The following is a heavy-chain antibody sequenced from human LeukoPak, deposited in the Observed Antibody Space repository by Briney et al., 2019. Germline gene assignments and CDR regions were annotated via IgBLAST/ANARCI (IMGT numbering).Heavy chain of an antibody. V-gene: IGHV4-59*01. D-gene: IGHD6-19*01. CDR2: IYYSGST. CDR1: GVSISSYY. Sequence: PSETLSLTCTVSGVSISSYYWSWIRQPPGKGLEWIGYIYYSGSTNYNPSLKRRVTISVDTSKNQFSLMLSSVTAADTAVYYCARGWGNWYFDLWGRGTLVTVSS. CDR3: ARGWGNWYFDL. J-gene: IGHJ2*01.